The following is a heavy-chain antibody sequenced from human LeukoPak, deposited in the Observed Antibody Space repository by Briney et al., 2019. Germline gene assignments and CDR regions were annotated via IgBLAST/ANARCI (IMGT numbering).Heavy chain of an antibody. CDR2: IYYSGST. D-gene: IGHD3-10*01. CDR1: GGSISSGDYY. CDR3: ARGPRVRGGSFDY. Sequence: SETLSLTCTVSGGSISSGDYYWSWIRQPPGKGLEWIGYIYYSGSTYYNPSLKSRVTISVDTSKNQFSLKLSSVTAADTAVYYCARGPRVRGGSFDYWGQGTLVTVSS. V-gene: IGHV4-30-4*01. J-gene: IGHJ4*02.